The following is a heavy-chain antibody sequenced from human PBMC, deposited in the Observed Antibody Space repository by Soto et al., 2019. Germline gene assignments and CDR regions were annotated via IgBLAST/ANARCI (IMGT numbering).Heavy chain of an antibody. Sequence: QVQLVESGGGVVQPGRSLRLSCAASGFTFSSYGMHWVRQAPGKGLEWVAVIWYDGSNKYYADSVKGRFTISRDNSKNTLYLKMNSLRAEDTAVYYCARDPSDSSGYYYWGQGTLVTVSS. CDR2: IWYDGSNK. J-gene: IGHJ4*02. D-gene: IGHD3-22*01. CDR1: GFTFSSYG. CDR3: ARDPSDSSGYYY. V-gene: IGHV3-33*01.